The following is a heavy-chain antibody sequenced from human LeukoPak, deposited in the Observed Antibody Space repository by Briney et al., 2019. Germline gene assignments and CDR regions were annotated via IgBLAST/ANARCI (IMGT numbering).Heavy chain of an antibody. V-gene: IGHV3-9*01. Sequence: PGGSLRLSCAASGFTFDDYAMHWVRQAPGKGLEWVSGISWNSGSIGYADSVKGRFTISGDNAKNSLYLQMNSLRAEDTALYYCAKASTHYYGSGSYRNWGQGTLVTVSS. D-gene: IGHD3-10*01. CDR3: AKASTHYYGSGSYRN. CDR2: ISWNSGSI. CDR1: GFTFDDYA. J-gene: IGHJ4*02.